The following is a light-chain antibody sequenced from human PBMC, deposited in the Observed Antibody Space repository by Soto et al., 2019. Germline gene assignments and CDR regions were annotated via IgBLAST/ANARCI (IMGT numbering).Light chain of an antibody. J-gene: IGKJ5*01. CDR3: QQYGNSPIT. V-gene: IGKV3D-20*01. Sequence: DIVLTQSPATLSLSPGERATLSCGASQSVSSSRLAWYQQKPALAPRLLIYDGFLRATGIPDRFSGSGSGTDFTLTISRLEPEDFAVYYCQQYGNSPITLGQGTRPEIK. CDR1: QSVSSSR. CDR2: DGF.